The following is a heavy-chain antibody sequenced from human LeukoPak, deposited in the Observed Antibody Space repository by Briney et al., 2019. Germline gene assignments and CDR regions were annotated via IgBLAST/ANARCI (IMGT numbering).Heavy chain of an antibody. V-gene: IGHV1-18*01. CDR2: ISAYNGNT. D-gene: IGHD3-10*01. J-gene: IGHJ4*02. CDR3: ARNPRGSGSGSPLELYYFDY. Sequence: GASVKVSCKTSGYTCTNNAINWVRQAPGQGLEWMGWISAYNGNTNYAQKLQGRVTMTTDTSTSTAYMELRSLRSDDTAVYYCARNPRGSGSGSPLELYYFDYWGQGTLVTVSS. CDR1: GYTCTNNA.